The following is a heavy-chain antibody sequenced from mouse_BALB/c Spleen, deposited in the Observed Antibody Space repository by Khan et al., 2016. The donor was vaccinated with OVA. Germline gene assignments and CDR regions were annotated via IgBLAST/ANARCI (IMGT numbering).Heavy chain of an antibody. J-gene: IGHJ4*01. D-gene: IGHD1-1*01. Sequence: VQLKQSGPGLVAPSQSLSITCTVSGFSLTSYGVNWVRQPPGKGLEWLGVIWGDGSLNYHSTLKSRLIISKDNSKRQVFLTLNSLQTDDTATYYCAKFTPDYYCMDQWGKGTSVTVSS. V-gene: IGHV2-3*01. CDR1: GFSLTSYG. CDR3: AKFTPDYYCMDQ. CDR2: IWGDGSL.